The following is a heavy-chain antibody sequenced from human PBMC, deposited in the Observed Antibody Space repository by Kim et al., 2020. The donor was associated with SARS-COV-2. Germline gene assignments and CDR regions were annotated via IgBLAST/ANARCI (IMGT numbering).Heavy chain of an antibody. V-gene: IGHV1-69*13. CDR2: IIPIFGTA. D-gene: IGHD2-15*01. CDR3: ARIYCSGGSCLSTYYYGMDV. Sequence: SVKVSCKASGGTFSSYAISWVRQAPGQGLEWMGGIIPIFGTANYAQKFQGRVTITADESTSTAYMELSSLRSEDTAVYYCARIYCSGGSCLSTYYYGMDVWGQGTTVTVSS. J-gene: IGHJ6*02. CDR1: GGTFSSYA.